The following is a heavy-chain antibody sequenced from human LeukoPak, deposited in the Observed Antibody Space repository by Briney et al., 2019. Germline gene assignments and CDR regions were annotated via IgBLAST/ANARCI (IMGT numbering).Heavy chain of an antibody. Sequence: SETLSLTCTVSGGSISSGGYYWSWIRQHPGKGLEWIGSIYYSGSTYYNPSLKSRVTISVDTSKNQFSLKLSSVTAADTAVYYCARTVVNYFDYWGQGTLVTVSS. CDR1: GGSISSGGYY. CDR3: ARTVVNYFDY. CDR2: IYYSGST. J-gene: IGHJ4*02. V-gene: IGHV4-39*01.